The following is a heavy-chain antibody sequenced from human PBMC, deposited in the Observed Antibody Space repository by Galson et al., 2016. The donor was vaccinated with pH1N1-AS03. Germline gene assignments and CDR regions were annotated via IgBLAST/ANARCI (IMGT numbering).Heavy chain of an antibody. CDR1: GYTFTAYY. CDR2: INAASGVT. D-gene: IGHD3-3*01. V-gene: IGHV1-2*02. CDR3: AKADNYDFWVGYFSPDF. Sequence: SVKVSCKASGYTFTAYYMHWVRQAPGQGLEWMGWINAASGVTNYAPKFRRRVTLNRDTYTSTAYKELSTLRSDDTAVYYCAKADNYDFWVGYFSPDFWGQGTLITVPS. J-gene: IGHJ4*02.